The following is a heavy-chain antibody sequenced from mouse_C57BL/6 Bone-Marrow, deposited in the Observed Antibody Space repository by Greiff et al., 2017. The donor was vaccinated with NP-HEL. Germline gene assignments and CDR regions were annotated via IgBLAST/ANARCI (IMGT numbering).Heavy chain of an antibody. CDR1: GYTFTSYW. CDR2: IQPNSGST. J-gene: IGHJ3*01. CDR3: AGYWDDGFAY. Sequence: QVQLQQPGAELVKPGASVKLSCKASGYTFTSYWMHWVKQRPGQGLEWIGMIQPNSGSTNYNEKFKSKATLTVDKSSSTAYMQLSSLTSEDSAVYYGAGYWDDGFAYWGQGTLVTVSA. V-gene: IGHV1-64*01. D-gene: IGHD4-1*01.